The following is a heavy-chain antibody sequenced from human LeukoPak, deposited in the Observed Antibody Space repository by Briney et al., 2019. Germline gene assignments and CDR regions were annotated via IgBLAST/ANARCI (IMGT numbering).Heavy chain of an antibody. CDR3: ARQFYSSARTCSYPPSFAS. J-gene: IGHJ5*01. CDR1: GYSVSSSPYY. V-gene: IGHV4-39*01. CDR2: MYYNGNT. D-gene: IGHD3-22*01. Sequence: SETLSLTCSVSGYSVSSSPYYWGWIRQPPGKGLEWIVSMYYNGNTYYNWSLKSRLTVSLDKSKNQFFLRLSSVTAADKATFYCARQFYSSARTCSYPPSFASWGQGSLVTVSP.